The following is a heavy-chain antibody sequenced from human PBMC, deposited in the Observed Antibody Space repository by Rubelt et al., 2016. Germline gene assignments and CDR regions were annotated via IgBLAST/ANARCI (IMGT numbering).Heavy chain of an antibody. CDR3: ASLGASEDAFDI. V-gene: IGHV4-34*01. D-gene: IGHD3-16*01. J-gene: IGHJ3*02. Sequence: QVQLQQWGAGLLKPSETLSLTCAVYGGSFSGYYWSWIRQPPGKGLEWIGEINHSGSTNYNPSLKVRFTISVDTSKNQFSLKLGSGTAADTAVYYCASLGASEDAFDIWGQGTMVTVSS. CDR2: INHSGST. CDR1: GGSFSGYY.